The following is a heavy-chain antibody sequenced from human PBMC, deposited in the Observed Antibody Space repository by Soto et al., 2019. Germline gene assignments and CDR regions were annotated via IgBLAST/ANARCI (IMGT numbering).Heavy chain of an antibody. Sequence: ASVKVSCKSSGYTFTSYGISWVRQAHGQGPEWMGRISAYNGNTNYAQKLQGSVTMTTDTSRSTAYMEQRSLRSDDTAVYYCARVVGLYDFWSDLRLDVLGQGTTVTGS. D-gene: IGHD3-3*01. V-gene: IGHV1-18*01. CDR3: ARVVGLYDFWSDLRLDV. CDR2: ISAYNGNT. CDR1: GYTFTSYG. J-gene: IGHJ6*02.